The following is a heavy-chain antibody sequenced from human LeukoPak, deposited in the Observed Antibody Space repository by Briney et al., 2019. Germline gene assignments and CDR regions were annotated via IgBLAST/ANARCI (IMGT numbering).Heavy chain of an antibody. CDR1: GYTFSSYY. V-gene: IGHV1-46*01. D-gene: IGHD1-1*01. J-gene: IGHJ4*02. CDR3: ARVTNYYFDY. CDR2: INPAGGST. Sequence: ASVKVSCKASGYTFSSYYIDWARQAPGQGLERMGIINPAGGSTRYEQKFQGRVTMTRDTSTSTVYMELSSLRSEDTAVYYCARVTNYYFDYWGQGTLVTVSS.